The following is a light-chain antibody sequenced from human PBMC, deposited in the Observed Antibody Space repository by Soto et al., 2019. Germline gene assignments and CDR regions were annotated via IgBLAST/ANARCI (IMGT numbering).Light chain of an antibody. J-gene: IGKJ3*01. CDR3: QQYDNLPPFT. CDR2: DAS. V-gene: IGKV1-33*01. CDR1: QDISNF. Sequence: DIQMTQSPSSLSASVGDRVTITCQASQDISNFLNWYQQKPGTAPKLLIYDASNLETGVPSRFSGSGSGTDFTFTISSLLPEDIATYYCQQYDNLPPFTFGPGTKVDIK.